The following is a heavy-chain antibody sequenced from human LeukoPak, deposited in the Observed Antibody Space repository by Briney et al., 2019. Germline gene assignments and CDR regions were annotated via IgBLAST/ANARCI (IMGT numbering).Heavy chain of an antibody. V-gene: IGHV3-23*01. CDR2: IIGSGSSS. D-gene: IGHD6-25*01. J-gene: IGHJ4*02. CDR1: GFTFSNYA. Sequence: GGSLRLSCAASGFTFSNYAMTWVRQAPGKGLEWISCIIGSGSSSYFADSVKGRFTISRDNFQNTLYLQMNSLRDEDTAVYYCAKGKRLLDYWGQGTLVTVSS. CDR3: AKGKRLLDY.